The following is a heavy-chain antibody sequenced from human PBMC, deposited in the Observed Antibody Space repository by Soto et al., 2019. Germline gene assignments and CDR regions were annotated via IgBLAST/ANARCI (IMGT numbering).Heavy chain of an antibody. J-gene: IGHJ4*02. V-gene: IGHV4-4*07. D-gene: IGHD6-13*01. Sequence: QVQLQESGPGLVKPSETLSLTCTVSGGSISSYYWSWIRQPAGKGLEWIGRIYTSGSTNYNPSLKSRVTMSVDTSKNQCSLKLSSVTAADTAVYYCARDREAAAGENYFDYWGQGTLVTVSS. CDR2: IYTSGST. CDR3: ARDREAAAGENYFDY. CDR1: GGSISSYY.